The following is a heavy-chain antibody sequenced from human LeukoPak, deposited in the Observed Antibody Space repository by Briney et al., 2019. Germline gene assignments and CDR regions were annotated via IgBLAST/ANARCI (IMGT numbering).Heavy chain of an antibody. Sequence: GGSLRLSCAASGFTFSSYGMHWVRQAPGKGLEWVALISYDGSNKYYADSVKGRFTISRDNSKNTLYLQMNSLRAEDTAMYYCAKVDTDYYDSSGYYAGRYFQHWGQGTLVTVSS. CDR1: GFTFSSYG. D-gene: IGHD3-22*01. J-gene: IGHJ1*01. CDR2: ISYDGSNK. V-gene: IGHV3-30*18. CDR3: AKVDTDYYDSSGYYAGRYFQH.